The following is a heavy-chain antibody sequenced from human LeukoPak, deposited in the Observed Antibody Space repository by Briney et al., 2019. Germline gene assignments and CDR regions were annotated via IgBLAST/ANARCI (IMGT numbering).Heavy chain of an antibody. CDR1: GFTFGDYA. CDR3: TSEITIPIRRPTDY. D-gene: IGHD3-3*01. J-gene: IGHJ4*02. V-gene: IGHV3-49*04. CDR2: IRSKAYGGTT. Sequence: GGSLRLSCTASGFTFGDYAMSWVRQAPGKGLEWVGFIRSKAYGGTTEYAASVKGRFTISRDDSKSIAYLQMNSLKTEDTAAYYCTSEITIPIRRPTDYWGQGTLVTVSS.